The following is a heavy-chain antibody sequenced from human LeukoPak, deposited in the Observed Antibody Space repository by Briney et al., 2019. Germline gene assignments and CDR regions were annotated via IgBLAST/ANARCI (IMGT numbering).Heavy chain of an antibody. V-gene: IGHV4-30-2*01. CDR2: IYHSGST. Sequence: SQTLSLTCAVSGGSISSGGYSWSWIRQPPGKGLEWIGYIYHSGSTYYNPSLKSRVTISVDRFKNQFSLKLSSVTAADTAVYYCARVKDWGSSWYYFDYWGQGTLVTVSS. CDR1: GGSISSGGYS. D-gene: IGHD6-13*01. J-gene: IGHJ4*02. CDR3: ARVKDWGSSWYYFDY.